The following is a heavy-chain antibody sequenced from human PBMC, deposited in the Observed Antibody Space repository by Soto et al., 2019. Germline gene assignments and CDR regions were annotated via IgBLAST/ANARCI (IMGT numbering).Heavy chain of an antibody. CDR2: IWYDGSKT. Sequence: PGGSLRLSCAASGFTFSSYWMSWVRQAPGKGLEWVAVIWYDGSKTAYSDSVKGRFTISRDNAKNTLYLQMNSVRDEDTAIYYCARDRSAGDYFYYGMDVWGQGTTVTVSS. J-gene: IGHJ6*02. V-gene: IGHV3-33*08. CDR3: ARDRSAGDYFYYGMDV. D-gene: IGHD1-1*01. CDR1: GFTFSSYW.